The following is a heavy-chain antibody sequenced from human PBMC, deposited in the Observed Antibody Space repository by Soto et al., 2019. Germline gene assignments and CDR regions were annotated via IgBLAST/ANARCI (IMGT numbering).Heavy chain of an antibody. J-gene: IGHJ6*02. Sequence: EVQLVESGGGLVQPGGSLRLSCAASGFTFNHYWIHWVRQAPGKGLVWVSRINSDGASPRFADSVKGRFTISRDNAGNMVYLKINSLRDEDTAVYYCAREGFTMIGGSGMDAWGQGTTVTVSS. CDR2: INSDGASP. CDR1: GFTFNHYW. V-gene: IGHV3-74*01. D-gene: IGHD3-10*02. CDR3: AREGFTMIGGSGMDA.